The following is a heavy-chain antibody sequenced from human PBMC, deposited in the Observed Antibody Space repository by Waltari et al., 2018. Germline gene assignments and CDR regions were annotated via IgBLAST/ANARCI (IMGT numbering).Heavy chain of an antibody. J-gene: IGHJ4*02. CDR2: IYHSGST. Sequence: QVQLQESGPGLVKPSETLSLTCAVSGYSISSGYYWGWIRQPPGKGLEWIGSIYHSGSTYYNPSLKSRVTISVDTSKNQFSLKLSSVTAADAAVYYCARGGEIAAAPFDYWGQGTLVTVSS. CDR3: ARGGEIAAAPFDY. D-gene: IGHD6-13*01. V-gene: IGHV4-38-2*01. CDR1: GYSISSGYY.